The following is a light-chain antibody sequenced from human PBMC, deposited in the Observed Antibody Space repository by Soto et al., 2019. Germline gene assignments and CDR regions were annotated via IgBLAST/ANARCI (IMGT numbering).Light chain of an antibody. J-gene: IGKJ5*01. Sequence: AIRMTQSPSSFSASTGDRVTITCRASQGISSYLAWYQQKPGKAPKLLIYAASTLQSGVPSRFSGSGSGTDFTPTISCLQSEEFATYDCQQYYSYPLTFGQGTRLEIK. CDR2: AAS. CDR3: QQYYSYPLT. V-gene: IGKV1-8*01. CDR1: QGISSY.